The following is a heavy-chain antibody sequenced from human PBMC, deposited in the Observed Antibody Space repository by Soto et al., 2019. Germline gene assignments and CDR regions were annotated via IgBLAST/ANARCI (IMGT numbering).Heavy chain of an antibody. CDR3: ARGRRKCSGGSCYSSGWFDP. CDR2: INHSGST. D-gene: IGHD2-15*01. J-gene: IGHJ5*02. Sequence: QVQLQQWGAGLLKPSETLSLTCAVYGGSFSGYYWSWIRQPPGKGLEWIGEINHSGSTNYNPSLKRRVTISVDTSKNQFSLKLSSVTAADTAVYYCARGRRKCSGGSCYSSGWFDPWGQGTLVTVSS. CDR1: GGSFSGYY. V-gene: IGHV4-34*01.